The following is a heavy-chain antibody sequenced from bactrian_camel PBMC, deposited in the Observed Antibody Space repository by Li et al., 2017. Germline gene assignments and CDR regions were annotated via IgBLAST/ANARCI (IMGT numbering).Heavy chain of an antibody. D-gene: IGHD3*01. V-gene: IGHV3-2*01. Sequence: HVQLVESGGGLVQPGGSLRLACAASGFTFSSYYMSWVHQAPGKELEWVSGMDTDGMTSYYQDSVKGRFTISRDNAKGTVYLQMNSLKSEDTALYYCAVRYGLGAKLGGYNYWGQGTQVTVS. J-gene: IGHJ4*01. CDR1: GFTFSSYY. CDR2: MDTDGMTS. CDR3: AVRYGLGAKLGGYNY.